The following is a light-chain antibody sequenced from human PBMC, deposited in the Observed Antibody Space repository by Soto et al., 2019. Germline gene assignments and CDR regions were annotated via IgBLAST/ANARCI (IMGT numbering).Light chain of an antibody. CDR3: QQYNNWPPWT. Sequence: EILMTQYPVTLSVSPGERATLSCRASQSVSSNLAWYQQKPGQAPSLLIYGASNRATGIPARFSGSGSGTDFTLTISSLQSEDFAVYYCQQYNNWPPWTFGQGTKVDIK. J-gene: IGKJ1*01. CDR1: QSVSSN. CDR2: GAS. V-gene: IGKV3D-15*01.